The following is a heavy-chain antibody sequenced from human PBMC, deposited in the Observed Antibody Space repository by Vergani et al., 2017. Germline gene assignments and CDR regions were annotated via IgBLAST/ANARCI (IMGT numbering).Heavy chain of an antibody. J-gene: IGHJ1*01. V-gene: IGHV3-48*02. CDR1: GVTFRSYS. D-gene: IGHD4-17*01. CDR2: ISSSSSTI. CDR3: ARGRGATVTTPLGY. Sequence: EVQLVESGGGLVQPGGSLRLSCAASGVTFRSYSMNWVRQAPGKGLEWGSYISSSSSTIYYADSVKGRFTISRDNAKNSLYLQMNSLRDEDTAVYYCARGRGATVTTPLGYWGQGTLVTVSS.